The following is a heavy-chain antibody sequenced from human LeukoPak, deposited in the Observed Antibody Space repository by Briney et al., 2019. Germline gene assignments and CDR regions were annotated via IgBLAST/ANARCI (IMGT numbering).Heavy chain of an antibody. Sequence: GGSLRLSCAASGFTFSSYAMTWVRQASGKGLEWVGRIRSKANSYATAYAASVKGRFTISRDDSKNTAYLQMNSLKTEDTAVYYCTRLGSGSLGGYWGQGTLVTVSS. D-gene: IGHD1-26*01. CDR2: IRSKANSYAT. J-gene: IGHJ4*02. V-gene: IGHV3-73*01. CDR3: TRLGSGSLGGY. CDR1: GFTFSSYA.